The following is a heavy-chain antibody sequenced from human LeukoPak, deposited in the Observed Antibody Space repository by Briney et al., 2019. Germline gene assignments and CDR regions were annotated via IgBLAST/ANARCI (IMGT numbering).Heavy chain of an antibody. Sequence: SETLSLTCTVSGGSISSYYWSWIRQPAGEGLEWIGRIYTSGSTNYNPSLKSRVTMSVDTSKNQFSLKLSSVTAADTAVYYCARLEYSSSSTYFDYWGQGTLVTVSS. CDR3: ARLEYSSSSTYFDY. CDR2: IYTSGST. CDR1: GGSISSYY. D-gene: IGHD6-6*01. J-gene: IGHJ4*02. V-gene: IGHV4-4*07.